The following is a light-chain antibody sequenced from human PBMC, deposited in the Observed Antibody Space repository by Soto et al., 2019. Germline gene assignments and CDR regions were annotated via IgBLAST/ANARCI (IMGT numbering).Light chain of an antibody. CDR1: SSDIIGYNF. V-gene: IGLV2-14*01. J-gene: IGLJ2*01. CDR3: SSYTSDYTLL. CDR2: EVS. Sequence: QSVLTQPASVSGSPGQSITISCTGTSSDIIGYNFVSWYQQHPGKAPKLMIYEVSNRPSGISNRFSGSKSGNTASLTISGLQAEDEADYYCSSYTSDYTLLFGGGTKLTVL.